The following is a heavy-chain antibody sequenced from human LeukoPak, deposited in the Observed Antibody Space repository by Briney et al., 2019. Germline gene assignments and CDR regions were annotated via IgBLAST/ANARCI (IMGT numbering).Heavy chain of an antibody. D-gene: IGHD5-18*01. J-gene: IGHJ4*02. CDR1: GGSISSYY. V-gene: IGHV4-59*01. CDR3: ALYSYGNFDY. CDR2: IYYSGST. Sequence: TPSETLSLTRTVSGGSISSYYWSWIRQPPGKGLEWIGYIYYSGSTNYNPSLKSRVTISVDTSKNQFSLKLSSVTAADTAVYYCALYSYGNFDYWGQGTLVTVSS.